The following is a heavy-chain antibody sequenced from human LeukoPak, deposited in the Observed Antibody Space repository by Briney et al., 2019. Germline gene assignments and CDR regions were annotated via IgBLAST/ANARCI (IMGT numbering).Heavy chain of an antibody. V-gene: IGHV4-30-4*08. CDR1: GGSISCGDYY. CDR2: IHYSGST. D-gene: IGHD2-2*01. Sequence: SQTLSLTCTVSGGSISCGDYYWSWIRQPPGKGLEWIGYIHYSGSTYYNPSLKSRVTISVDMSKNQFSLKLSSVTAADTAVYYCASRSSSSIDYWGQGTLVTVSS. J-gene: IGHJ4*02. CDR3: ASRSSSSIDY.